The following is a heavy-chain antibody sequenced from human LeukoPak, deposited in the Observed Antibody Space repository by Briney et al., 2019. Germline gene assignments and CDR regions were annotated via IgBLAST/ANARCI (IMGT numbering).Heavy chain of an antibody. Sequence: GGSLRLSCAASGLSFRSYGMHWVRQTPGKGLEWVAVISYDGSNKYYADSVKGRFTISRDNSKNTLYLQMNSLRPEDTAVYYCAKDKLQLLILDYLDYWGQGTLVTVSS. J-gene: IGHJ4*02. D-gene: IGHD4-11*01. CDR1: GLSFRSYG. CDR2: ISYDGSNK. CDR3: AKDKLQLLILDYLDY. V-gene: IGHV3-30*18.